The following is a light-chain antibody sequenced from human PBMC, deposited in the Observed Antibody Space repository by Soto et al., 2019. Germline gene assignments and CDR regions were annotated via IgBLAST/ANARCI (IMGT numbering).Light chain of an antibody. CDR1: QSVSSY. V-gene: IGKV3-11*01. J-gene: IGKJ4*01. CDR2: DAS. Sequence: EIVLTQSPATLSLSPGERATLSCSASQSVSSYLAWYQQKPGQAPRLLIYDASNRATGIPARFSGSGSGTEFTLTISSLQSEDFAVYYCQQYHNWPPLTFGGGTKVDIK. CDR3: QQYHNWPPLT.